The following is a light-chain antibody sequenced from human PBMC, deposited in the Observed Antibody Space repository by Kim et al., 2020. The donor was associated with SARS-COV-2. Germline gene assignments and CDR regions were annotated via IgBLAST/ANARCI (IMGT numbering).Light chain of an antibody. J-gene: IGLJ2*01. Sequence: QSALTQPASVSGSPGQSITISCTGSSSDVGSYNLVSWYQQHPGKAPKLVIYEVSERPSGVSNRFTGSKSGNTASLTISGLQAEDEADYYCCSYVGSRIVAVFGGGTQLTVL. CDR2: EVS. CDR3: CSYVGSRIVAV. CDR1: SSDVGSYNL. V-gene: IGLV2-23*02.